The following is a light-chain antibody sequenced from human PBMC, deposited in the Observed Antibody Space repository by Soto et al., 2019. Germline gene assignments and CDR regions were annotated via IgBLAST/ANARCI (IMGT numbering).Light chain of an antibody. V-gene: IGLV1-44*01. CDR1: DSNIGGNS. J-gene: IGLJ2*01. CDR2: DNN. Sequence: QSVLTQPPSASGTPGQRVTISCSGSDSNIGGNSVNWYQLLPGAAPRLLIYDNNRRPSGVPDRFSGSKSGTSSSLAISGLQSQDEADYYCASWDDNLNCPEFGGGTKLTVL. CDR3: ASWDDNLNCPE.